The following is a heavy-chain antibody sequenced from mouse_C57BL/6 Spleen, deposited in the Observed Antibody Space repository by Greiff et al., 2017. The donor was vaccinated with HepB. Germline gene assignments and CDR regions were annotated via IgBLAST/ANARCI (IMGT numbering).Heavy chain of an antibody. J-gene: IGHJ1*03. V-gene: IGHV1-53*01. D-gene: IGHD2-2*01. CDR1: GYTFASYW. CDR3: AREGGIYYGYPWYFDV. CDR2: INPSNGGT. Sequence: QVQLQQPGTELVKPGASVKLSCKASGYTFASYWMHWVKQRPGQGLEWIGNINPSNGGTNYNEKFKSKATLTVDKASSTAYMQLSSLTSEDSAVYYCAREGGIYYGYPWYFDVWGTGTTVTVSS.